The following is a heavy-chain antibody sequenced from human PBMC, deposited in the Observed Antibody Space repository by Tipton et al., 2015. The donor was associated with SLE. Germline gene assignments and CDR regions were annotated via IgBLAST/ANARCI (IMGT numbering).Heavy chain of an antibody. J-gene: IGHJ4*02. CDR1: GQSITSGYF. CDR2: INHSGS. CDR3: ATDSTTWLRFDY. Sequence: LRLSCAVSGQSITSGYFWGWVRQPPGKGLEWIGTINHSGSYYNPSLKSRVAISIDTSKNHFSLMMTSVTAADTAVYYCATDSTTWLRFDYWGPGTLVAVSS. V-gene: IGHV4-38-2*01. D-gene: IGHD5-12*01.